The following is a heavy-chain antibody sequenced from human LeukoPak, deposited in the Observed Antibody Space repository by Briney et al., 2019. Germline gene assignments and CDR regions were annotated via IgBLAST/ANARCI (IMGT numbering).Heavy chain of an antibody. CDR2: ISGDGGST. CDR1: RFTFDDYA. J-gene: IGHJ6*03. V-gene: IGHV3-43*02. D-gene: IGHD3-22*01. Sequence: GGSLRLSCAASRFTFDDYAMHWVRQAPGKGLEWVSLISGDGGSTYYADSVKGRFTISRDNSKNSLYLQMNSLRTEDTALYYCAKEGYYYDSSGYRAYYYYMDVWGKGTTVTVSS. CDR3: AKEGYYYDSSGYRAYYYYMDV.